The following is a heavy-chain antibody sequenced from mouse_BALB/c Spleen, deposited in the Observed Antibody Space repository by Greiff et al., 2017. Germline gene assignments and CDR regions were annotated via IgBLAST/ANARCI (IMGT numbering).Heavy chain of an antibody. CDR2: IYWDDDK. J-gene: IGHJ4*01. CDR3: ARSYYYGAMDY. Sequence: QVTLKESGPGILQPSQTLSLTCSFSGFSLSTSGMGVSWIRQPSGKGLEWLAHIYWDDDKRYNPSLKSRLTISKDTSRNQVFLKITSVDTADTATYYCARSYYYGAMDYWGQGTSVTVSS. CDR1: GFSLSTSGMG. D-gene: IGHD1-1*01. V-gene: IGHV8-12*01.